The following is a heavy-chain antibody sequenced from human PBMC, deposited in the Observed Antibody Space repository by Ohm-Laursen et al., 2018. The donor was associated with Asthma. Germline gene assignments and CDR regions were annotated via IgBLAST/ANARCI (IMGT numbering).Heavy chain of an antibody. D-gene: IGHD3-9*01. CDR3: AKVRTAGYDALDL. V-gene: IGHV7-4-1*02. Sequence: GATVKISCKSSGYTLSNYGINWVRQAPGQGLEWMGWINTNTGKPSYAQGYTGRFVFSLDTAASTAYLQINSLEAEDSAVYFCAKVRTAGYDALDLWGQGTMVTVSS. CDR2: INTNTGKP. J-gene: IGHJ3*01. CDR1: GYTLSNYG.